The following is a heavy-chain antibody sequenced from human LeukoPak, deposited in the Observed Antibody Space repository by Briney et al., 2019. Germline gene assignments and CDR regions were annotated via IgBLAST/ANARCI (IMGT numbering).Heavy chain of an antibody. V-gene: IGHV4-34*01. CDR3: ARNGGGRLFDP. D-gene: IGHD3-16*01. CDR2: INHSGST. J-gene: IGHJ5*02. CDR1: GGSFSGYY. Sequence: SETLSLTCAVYGGSFSGYYWSWIRQPPGKGLEWIGEINHSGSTNYNPSLKGRVTISVDTSKNQFSLKLSSVTAADTAVYFCARNGGGRLFDPWGQGTLVTVSS.